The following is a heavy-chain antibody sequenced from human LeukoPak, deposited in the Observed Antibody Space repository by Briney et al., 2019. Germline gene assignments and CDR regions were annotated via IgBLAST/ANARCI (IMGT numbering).Heavy chain of an antibody. J-gene: IGHJ5*02. V-gene: IGHV3-11*04. CDR1: GFTFSDYY. CDR2: FSSSGNTI. Sequence: GGSLRLSCAASGFTFSDYYMSWIRQAPGKGLEWVSYFSSSGNTIYYADSVKGRFTISRDNAKDSLYMRMNSLRDEATAVYSCARYCTFRTCSATQFDAWGQGTLVTVSS. D-gene: IGHD2-8*01. CDR3: ARYCTFRTCSATQFDA.